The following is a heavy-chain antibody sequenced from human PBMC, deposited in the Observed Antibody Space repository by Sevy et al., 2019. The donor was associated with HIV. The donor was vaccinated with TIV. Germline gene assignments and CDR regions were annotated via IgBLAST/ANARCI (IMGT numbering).Heavy chain of an antibody. J-gene: IGHJ6*02. CDR3: ARSTGYCSSTSCPYYYYYGMDV. CDR1: GGSISSYY. Sequence: SETLSLTCTVSGGSISSYYWSWIRQPAGKGLEWIGRIYTSGSTNYNPSLRSRVTMSVDTSKNQFSLELSSVTAADTAVYYCARSTGYCSSTSCPYYYYYGMDVWGQGTTVTVSS. V-gene: IGHV4-4*07. CDR2: IYTSGST. D-gene: IGHD2-2*01.